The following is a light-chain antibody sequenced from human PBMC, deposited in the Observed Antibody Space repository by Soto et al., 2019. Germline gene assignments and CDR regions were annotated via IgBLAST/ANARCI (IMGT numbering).Light chain of an antibody. CDR3: QQYNTYSRT. CDR2: KAS. V-gene: IGKV1-5*03. Sequence: DIQMTQSPSTLSASVGDRVTITCRASQSINNWLAWYQQKSGKAPKLVIYKASSLESGVPLRFSGSGSGTEFTLTISSLQPDDFATYYCQQYNTYSRTFGQGTKVEIK. J-gene: IGKJ1*01. CDR1: QSINNW.